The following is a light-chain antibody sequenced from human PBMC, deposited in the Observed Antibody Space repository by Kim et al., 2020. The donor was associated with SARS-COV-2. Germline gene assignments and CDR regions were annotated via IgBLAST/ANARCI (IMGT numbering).Light chain of an antibody. CDR1: KLGDKY. Sequence: VSPGQPAFITCSGDKLGDKYAFWYQQKPGQSPVLVIYQDSKRPSGIPERFSGSNSGNTATLTISGTQAMDEADYYCQAWDSRTYVFGTGTKVTVL. J-gene: IGLJ1*01. V-gene: IGLV3-1*01. CDR2: QDS. CDR3: QAWDSRTYV.